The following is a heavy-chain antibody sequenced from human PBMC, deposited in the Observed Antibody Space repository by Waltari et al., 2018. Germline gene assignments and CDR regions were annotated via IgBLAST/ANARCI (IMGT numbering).Heavy chain of an antibody. CDR1: GFPFSRYW. D-gene: IGHD3-10*01. J-gene: IGHJ4*02. CDR3: ARLRGAND. V-gene: IGHV3-7*01. CDR2: INQDGSEK. Sequence: EVQLVESGGGLVQPGGSLSLSCAASGFPFSRYWMIWVRQAPGQGLEWVAHINQDGSEKSYVASVKGRFTISRDNAKQSLYLQMNSLRPDDTAIYYCARLRGANDWGQGTLVTVSS.